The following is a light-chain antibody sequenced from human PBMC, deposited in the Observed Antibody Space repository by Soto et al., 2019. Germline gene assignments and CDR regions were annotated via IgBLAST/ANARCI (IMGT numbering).Light chain of an antibody. CDR3: QHYNSYSEA. Sequence: VLTQSPGTLSLSPGESATLSCRASQIVRSTYLAWYQQKPGQAPRLLIYDASSRATDIPDRFSGSGSGTEFTLTISGLEPEDFATYYCQHYNSYSEAFGQGTKVELK. V-gene: IGKV3-20*01. CDR1: QIVRSTY. J-gene: IGKJ1*01. CDR2: DAS.